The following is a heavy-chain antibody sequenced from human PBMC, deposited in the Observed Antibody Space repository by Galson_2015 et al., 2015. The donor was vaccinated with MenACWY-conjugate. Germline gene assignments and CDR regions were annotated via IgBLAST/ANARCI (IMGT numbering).Heavy chain of an antibody. CDR2: ISAYNGNT. J-gene: IGHJ5*02. Sequence: SVKVSCKASGYTFTSYGISWVRQAPGQGLEWMGWISAYNGNTNYAQKLQGRVTMTTDTSTSTAYMELSRLRSEDTAVYYCAREYDSSSWYLWFDPWGRGTLVTVSS. CDR1: GYTFTSYG. CDR3: AREYDSSSWYLWFDP. D-gene: IGHD6-13*01. V-gene: IGHV1-18*01.